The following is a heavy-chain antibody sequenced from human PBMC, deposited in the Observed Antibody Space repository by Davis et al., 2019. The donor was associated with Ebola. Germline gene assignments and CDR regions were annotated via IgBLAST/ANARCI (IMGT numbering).Heavy chain of an antibody. CDR3: ARSWGNNYYYYGMDV. CDR2: INPSGGST. V-gene: IGHV1-46*01. Sequence: ASVKVSCKASGYTFTSYYMHWVRQAPGQGLEWMGIINPSGGSTSYAQKFQGRVTMTRDTSTSTAYMEVSSLRSEDTAVYYCARSWGNNYYYYGMDVWGQGTTVTVSS. D-gene: IGHD3-16*01. J-gene: IGHJ6*02. CDR1: GYTFTSYY.